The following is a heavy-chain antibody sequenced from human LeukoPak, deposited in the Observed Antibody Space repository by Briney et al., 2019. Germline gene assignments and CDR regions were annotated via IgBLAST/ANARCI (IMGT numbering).Heavy chain of an antibody. CDR2: IYHSGST. CDR1: GGSISSGNW. J-gene: IGHJ4*02. V-gene: IGHV4-4*02. D-gene: IGHD1-1*01. CDR3: ARIGNYYFDY. Sequence: ASETLSLTCAVPGGSISSGNWWSWVRQPPGKGLEWIGEIYHSGSTNYNPSLKSRVTISVDKSKNQFSLKLTSVTAADTAVYYCARIGNYYFDYWGQGTLVTVSS.